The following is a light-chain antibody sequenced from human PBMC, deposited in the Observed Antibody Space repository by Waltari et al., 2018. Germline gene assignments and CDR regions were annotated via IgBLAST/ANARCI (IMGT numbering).Light chain of an antibody. J-gene: IGLJ3*02. CDR1: TGPVTCVYY. CDR3: LLYYGGPWV. Sequence: QTVVTQAPSLTVYPGGTVTPTCAYRTGPVTCVYYLNWFQQKPGQAPRALIHSTSVRYSWTPTRFSGSLLGDKAALTLSGVQPEDEADYYCLLYYGGPWVFGGGTKVTVL. CDR2: STS. V-gene: IGLV7-43*01.